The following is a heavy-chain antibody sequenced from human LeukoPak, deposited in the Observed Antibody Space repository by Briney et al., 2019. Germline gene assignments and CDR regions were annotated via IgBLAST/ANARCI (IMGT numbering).Heavy chain of an antibody. CDR1: GYTFTGYY. V-gene: IGHV1-2*02. CDR2: INPNSGGT. J-gene: IGHJ1*01. Sequence: ASVKVSCKASGYTFTGYYMHWVRQAPGQGLEWMGWINPNSGGTNYAQKLQGRVTMTRDTSISTAYMELSRLRSDDTAVYYCARDYSSSWYAEYFQHWGQGTLVTVSS. D-gene: IGHD6-13*01. CDR3: ARDYSSSWYAEYFQH.